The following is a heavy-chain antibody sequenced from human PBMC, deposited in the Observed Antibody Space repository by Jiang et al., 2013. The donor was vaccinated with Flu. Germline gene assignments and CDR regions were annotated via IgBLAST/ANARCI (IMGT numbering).Heavy chain of an antibody. Sequence: TSYWIGWVRQMPGKGLEWMGIIYPGDSDTRYSPSFQGQVAISADKSISTAYLQWSSLKASDTAMYYCARKLGYDYFDYWGQGTLVTVSS. CDR1: TSYW. J-gene: IGHJ4*02. D-gene: IGHD1-1*01. V-gene: IGHV5-51*01. CDR3: ARKLGYDYFDY. CDR2: IYPGDSDT.